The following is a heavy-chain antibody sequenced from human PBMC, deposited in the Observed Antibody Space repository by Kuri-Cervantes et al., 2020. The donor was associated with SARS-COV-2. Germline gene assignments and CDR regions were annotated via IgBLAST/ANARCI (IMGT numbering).Heavy chain of an antibody. V-gene: IGHV3-11*04. D-gene: IGHD3-16*01. Sequence: GESLKISCAASGFTFSDYYMSWIRQAPGKGLEWVSYISSSGSTIYYADSVKGRFTISRGNAKNSLYLQMKSLRAEDTAVYYCTTVLLGAHDHWGQGTLVTVSS. CDR1: GFTFSDYY. J-gene: IGHJ4*02. CDR3: TTVLLGAHDH. CDR2: ISSSGSTI.